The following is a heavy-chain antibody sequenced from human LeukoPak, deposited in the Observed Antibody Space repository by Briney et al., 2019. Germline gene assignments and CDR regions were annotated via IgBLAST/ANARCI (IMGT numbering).Heavy chain of an antibody. V-gene: IGHV1-18*01. J-gene: IGHJ5*02. CDR2: ISAYNGNT. CDR1: GYTFTSYG. Sequence: GASVKVSCKASGYTFTSYGISWVRQAPGQGLEWMGWISAYNGNTNYAQKPQGRVTMTTDTSTSTAYMELRSLRSDDTAVYYCATNILVRDIINWFDPWGQGTLVTVSS. CDR3: ATNILVRDIINWFDP. D-gene: IGHD3-10*01.